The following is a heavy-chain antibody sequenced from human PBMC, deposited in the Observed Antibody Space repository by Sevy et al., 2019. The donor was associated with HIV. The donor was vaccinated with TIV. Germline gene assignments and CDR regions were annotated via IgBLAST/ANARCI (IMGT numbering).Heavy chain of an antibody. V-gene: IGHV3-23*01. CDR2: IGGSGGST. CDR1: GFTFSSYA. Sequence: GGSLRLSCAASGFTFSSYAMSWVRQAPGKGLEWVSAIGGSGGSTYYADSVKGRFTIYRDNSKNTLYLQMNSLRAEDTAVYYCAKDRAEWELPYDAFDIWGQGTMVTVSS. CDR3: AKDRAEWELPYDAFDI. J-gene: IGHJ3*02. D-gene: IGHD1-26*01.